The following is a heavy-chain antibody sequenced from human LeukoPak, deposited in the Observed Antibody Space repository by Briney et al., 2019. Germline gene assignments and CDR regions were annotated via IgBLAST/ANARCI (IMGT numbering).Heavy chain of an antibody. D-gene: IGHD6-13*01. V-gene: IGHV3-30*18. J-gene: IGHJ4*02. Sequence: GRSLRLSCAASGFTFSSYGMHWVRQAPGKGLEWVALISYDGNNNYYAASVKGRFTISRDNSKNTLYLQINSLRAEDTAVYYCAKDRFGAAGTAKVLDYWGQGTLVTVSS. CDR1: GFTFSSYG. CDR2: ISYDGNNN. CDR3: AKDRFGAAGTAKVLDY.